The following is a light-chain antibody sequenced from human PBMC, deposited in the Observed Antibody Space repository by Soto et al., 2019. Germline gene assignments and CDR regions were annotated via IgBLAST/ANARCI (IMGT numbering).Light chain of an antibody. Sequence: SYELTQPPSVSVAPGKTARITCGENNIGSKSVHWYQQKPGQAPVLVIYYDSDRPSGIPERFSGSNSGNTATLTISRVEAGDEADYDCQVWDSSSDHAVFGGGTKLTVL. V-gene: IGLV3-21*04. CDR2: YDS. CDR3: QVWDSSSDHAV. CDR1: NIGSKS. J-gene: IGLJ7*01.